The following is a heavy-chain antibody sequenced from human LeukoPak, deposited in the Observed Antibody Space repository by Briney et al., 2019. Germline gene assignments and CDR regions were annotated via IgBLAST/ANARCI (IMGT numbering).Heavy chain of an antibody. CDR1: GYSINNYW. V-gene: IGHV5-51*01. Sequence: GESLKISCKGSGYSINNYWIGWVRQMPGKGLEWMGIIYPADSDIRYSPSFQGQGTISADKSISTAYLQWSSLKASDTAMYYCARQEYCSGGSCYTWFDPWGQGTLVTVSS. J-gene: IGHJ5*02. CDR3: ARQEYCSGGSCYTWFDP. CDR2: IYPADSDI. D-gene: IGHD2-15*01.